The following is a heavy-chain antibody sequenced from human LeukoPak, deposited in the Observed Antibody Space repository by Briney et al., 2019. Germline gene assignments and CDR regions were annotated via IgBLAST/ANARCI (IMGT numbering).Heavy chain of an antibody. D-gene: IGHD5-18*01. Sequence: GGSLRLSCAASGFTFSSYAMSWVRQAPGMGLEWVSAISGSGGSTYYADSVKGRFTISRDNSKNTLYLQMNSLRAEDTAVYYCAKGGGYSYGYVSFQHWGQGTLVTVSS. CDR2: ISGSGGST. V-gene: IGHV3-23*01. CDR1: GFTFSSYA. CDR3: AKGGGYSYGYVSFQH. J-gene: IGHJ1*01.